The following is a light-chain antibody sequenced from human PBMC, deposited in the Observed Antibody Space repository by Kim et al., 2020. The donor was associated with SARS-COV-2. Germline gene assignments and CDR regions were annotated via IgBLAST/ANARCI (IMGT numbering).Light chain of an antibody. CDR2: GAS. CDR1: QSVSDN. V-gene: IGKV3-15*01. J-gene: IGKJ4*01. CDR3: QQYNRGPPLT. Sequence: EIVMTQSPGTLSVSPGERVTLSCRASQSVSDNLAWYQQKPGQAPRLLIYGASGRATGVPDRFSGSGSGTEFTLTIRSLQSEDFAVYYCQQYNRGPPLTFGGGTQVDIK.